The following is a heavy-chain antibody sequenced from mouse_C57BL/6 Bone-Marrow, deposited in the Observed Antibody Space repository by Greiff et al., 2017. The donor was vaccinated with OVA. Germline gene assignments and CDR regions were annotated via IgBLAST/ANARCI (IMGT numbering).Heavy chain of an antibody. CDR1: GYSITSGYY. CDR2: ISYDGSN. D-gene: IGHD2-3*01. V-gene: IGHV3-6*01. Sequence: VQLKQSGPGLVKPSQSLSLTCSVTGYSITSGYYWNWIRQFPGNKLEWMGYISYDGSNNYNPSLKNRISITRDISKNQFFLKLNSVTTEDTATYYCARGAIDGYTLFAYWGQGTLVTVSA. CDR3: ARGAIDGYTLFAY. J-gene: IGHJ3*01.